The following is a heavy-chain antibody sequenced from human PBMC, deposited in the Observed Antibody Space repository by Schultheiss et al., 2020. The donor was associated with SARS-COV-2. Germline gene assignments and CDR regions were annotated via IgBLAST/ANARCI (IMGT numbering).Heavy chain of an antibody. CDR2: INPNSGGT. D-gene: IGHD2-8*01. J-gene: IGHJ4*02. V-gene: IGHV1-2*02. CDR1: GYTFTSYG. CDR3: ARDGGYCTNGVCYTHDY. Sequence: ASVKVSCKASGYTFTSYGISWVRQAPGQGLEWMGWINPNSGGTNYAQKFQGRVTMTRDTSISTAYMELSRLRSDDTAVYYCARDGGYCTNGVCYTHDYWGQGTLVTVSS.